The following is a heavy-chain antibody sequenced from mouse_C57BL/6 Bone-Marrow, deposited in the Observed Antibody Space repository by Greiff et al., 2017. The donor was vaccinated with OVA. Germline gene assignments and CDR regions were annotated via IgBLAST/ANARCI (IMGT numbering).Heavy chain of an antibody. CDR2: IYPRSGNT. D-gene: IGHD1-1*01. V-gene: IGHV1-81*01. CDR3: ARWYYGTLYYFDY. CDR1: GYTFTSYG. J-gene: IGHJ2*01. Sequence: QVQLQQSGAELARPGASVKLSCKASGYTFTSYGISWVKQRTGQGLEWIGEIYPRSGNTYYNEKFKGKATLTADKSSSTAYMELRSLTSEDAAVYFCARWYYGTLYYFDYWGQGTTLTVSS.